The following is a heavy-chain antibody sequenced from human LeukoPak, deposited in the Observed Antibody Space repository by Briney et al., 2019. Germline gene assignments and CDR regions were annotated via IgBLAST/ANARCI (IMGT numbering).Heavy chain of an antibody. V-gene: IGHV5-51*01. J-gene: IGHJ4*02. CDR2: IYPGDSDT. Sequence: SGESLKISCKGSGYSFTSYWIGWVRQMPGKGLEWMGIIYPGDSDTRYSPSFQGQVTISADKSISTAYLQWSSLKASDTAMYYCARLHVSRVVPAAPPSYYFDYWGQGTLVTVSS. D-gene: IGHD2-2*01. CDR1: GYSFTSYW. CDR3: ARLHVSRVVPAAPPSYYFDY.